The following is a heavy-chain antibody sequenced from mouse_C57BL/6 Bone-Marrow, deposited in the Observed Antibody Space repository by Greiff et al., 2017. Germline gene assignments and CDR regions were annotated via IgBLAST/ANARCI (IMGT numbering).Heavy chain of an antibody. V-gene: IGHV1-4*01. CDR2: INPSSGYT. Sequence: VQLQQSGAELARPGASVKMSCKASGYTFTSYTMHWVKQRPGQGLEWIGYINPSSGYTKYNQKFKDKATLTADKSSSTAYMQLSSLTSEDSAVYYCARGLWEAVFAYWGQGTLVTVSA. J-gene: IGHJ3*01. CDR3: ARGLWEAVFAY. D-gene: IGHD6-2*01. CDR1: GYTFTSYT.